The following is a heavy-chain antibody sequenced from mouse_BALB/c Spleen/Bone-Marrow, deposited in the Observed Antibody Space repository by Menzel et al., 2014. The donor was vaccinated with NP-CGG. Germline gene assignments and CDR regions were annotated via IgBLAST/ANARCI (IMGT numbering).Heavy chain of an antibody. D-gene: IGHD1-3*01. J-gene: IGHJ3*01. Sequence: QVQLKESGAELVTPGASVKLSCKASGYTFTTYWMHWVKQRPGHGLEWIGLVDPSDGYTNYSQMFKGKATLTVDKSSSTAYMQLSSLSSEDSAVYYCARGGDNFAWFAYWGQGTLVTVSA. CDR3: ARGGDNFAWFAY. CDR1: GYTFTTYW. CDR2: VDPSDGYT. V-gene: IGHV1-69*02.